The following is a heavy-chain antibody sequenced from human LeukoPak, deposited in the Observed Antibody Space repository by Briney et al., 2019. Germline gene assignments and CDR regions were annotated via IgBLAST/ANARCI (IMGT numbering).Heavy chain of an antibody. D-gene: IGHD3-22*01. Sequence: SETLSLTCVVSGGSLSTHHWSWIRQSPGRGLEWIGYISDSGSTNYNPSLKSRVTISVDTFKNQFSLMLSSVTAADTAVYYCARGYDSSAYYPFNYWGQGTLVTVSS. CDR3: ARGYDSSAYYPFNY. CDR2: ISDSGST. CDR1: GGSLSTHH. V-gene: IGHV4-59*11. J-gene: IGHJ4*02.